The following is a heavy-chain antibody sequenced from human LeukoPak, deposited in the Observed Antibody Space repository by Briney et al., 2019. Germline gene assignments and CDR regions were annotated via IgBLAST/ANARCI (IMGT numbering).Heavy chain of an antibody. CDR2: IIPIFGTA. CDR1: GGTFSSYA. D-gene: IGHD3-10*01. Sequence: RASVKVSCKASGGTFSSYAISWVRQAPGQGLEWMGGIIPIFGTANYAQKFQGRVTITADESTSTAYMELSSLRSEDTAVYCCARFGHGQYGSGSSLNWFDPWGQGTLVTVSS. CDR3: ARFGHGQYGSGSSLNWFDP. J-gene: IGHJ5*02. V-gene: IGHV1-69*01.